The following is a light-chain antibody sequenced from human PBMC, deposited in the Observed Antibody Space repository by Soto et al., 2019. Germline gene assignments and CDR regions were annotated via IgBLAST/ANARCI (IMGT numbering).Light chain of an antibody. Sequence: QSVLTQPPSVSGAPGQRVTISCTGSSSNIGAGYDVHWYQQLPGTAPKLLIYGNSNRPSGVPDRFSGSNSGTTVTLTISGVQAEDEADYYCQSADSTSVYVIFGGGTKVTVL. J-gene: IGLJ2*01. CDR3: QSADSTSVYVI. CDR2: GNS. CDR1: SSNIGAGYD. V-gene: IGLV1-40*01.